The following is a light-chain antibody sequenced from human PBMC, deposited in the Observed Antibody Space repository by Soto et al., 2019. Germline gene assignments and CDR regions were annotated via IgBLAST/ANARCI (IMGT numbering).Light chain of an antibody. CDR2: LGS. Sequence: DIVMTQSPLSLPVTPGEPASISCRASQSLLHSNGYNYLDWYLQKPGQSPQLLVYLGSNRASGVPDRFSGSGSGTDFTLNISRVEAEDVGVYYCMQARPTPLTFGQGTKVEIK. CDR1: QSLLHSNGYNY. V-gene: IGKV2-28*01. J-gene: IGKJ1*01. CDR3: MQARPTPLT.